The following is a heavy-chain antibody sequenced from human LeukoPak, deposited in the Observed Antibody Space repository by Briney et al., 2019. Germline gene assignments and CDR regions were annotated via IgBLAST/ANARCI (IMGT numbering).Heavy chain of an antibody. CDR1: GGSISSGDYY. D-gene: IGHD2-21*01. CDR3: ARDLIRLWQTMDY. Sequence: SETLSLTCTVSGGSISSGDYYWSWIRQPPGKGLEWIGYIYYSGSTYYNPSLKSRVTISVDTSKNQFSLKLSSVTAADTAVYYCARDLIRLWQTMDYWGQGTLVTVSS. J-gene: IGHJ4*02. V-gene: IGHV4-30-4*01. CDR2: IYYSGST.